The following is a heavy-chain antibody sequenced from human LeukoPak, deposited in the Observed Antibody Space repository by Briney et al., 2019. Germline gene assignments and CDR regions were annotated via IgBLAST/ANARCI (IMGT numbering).Heavy chain of an antibody. CDR3: ARDRGSTNWFDP. Sequence: GGSLRLSCAASGLTFSSHWMHWVRQAPGKGLVWVSHIDRDGRSTNYAGSVKGRFTISRDNARNTLFLQMNSLRVEDTAVYYCARDRGSTNWFDPWGQGTLVTVSS. CDR2: IDRDGRST. V-gene: IGHV3-74*01. D-gene: IGHD1-26*01. CDR1: GLTFSSHW. J-gene: IGHJ5*02.